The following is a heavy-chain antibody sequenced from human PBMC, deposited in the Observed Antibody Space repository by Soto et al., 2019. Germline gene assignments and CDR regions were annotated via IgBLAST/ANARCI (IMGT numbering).Heavy chain of an antibody. CDR1: GYTFISYG. Sequence: ASVKVSCKASGYTFISYGISWVRQAPGQRLEWMGWISAYNGNTNYAQKFQGRVTMSTDTSTSTAYMELRSLRSDDTSIYYCAKDLPGELLPTCFDSWGQGTLVTVSS. V-gene: IGHV1-18*01. J-gene: IGHJ5*01. CDR3: AKDLPGELLPTCFDS. D-gene: IGHD1-26*01. CDR2: ISAYNGNT.